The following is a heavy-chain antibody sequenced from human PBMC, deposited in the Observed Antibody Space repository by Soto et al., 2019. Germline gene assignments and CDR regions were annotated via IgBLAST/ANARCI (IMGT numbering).Heavy chain of an antibody. D-gene: IGHD3-22*01. CDR2: IIPIFGTA. CDR1: GGTFSSYA. Sequence: SVKVSCKASGGTFSSYAISWVRQAPGQGLEWMGGIIPIFGTANYAQKFQGRVTITADKSTSTAYMELSSLRSEDTAVYYCARGGDSSGYYDAYYFDYWGQGTLVTVSS. J-gene: IGHJ4*02. V-gene: IGHV1-69*06. CDR3: ARGGDSSGYYDAYYFDY.